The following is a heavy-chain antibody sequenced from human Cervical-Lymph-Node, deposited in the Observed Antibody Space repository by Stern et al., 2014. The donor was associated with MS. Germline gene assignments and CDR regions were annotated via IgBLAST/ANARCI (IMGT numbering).Heavy chain of an antibody. V-gene: IGHV3-11*01. J-gene: IGHJ6*02. CDR3: ARGGSAYYYGMDV. CDR1: GFTFSDHY. CDR2: ISRTGDTI. Sequence: VQLVASGGGLVKPGESLRLSCAVSGFTFSDHYMSWVRQAPGKGLEWISYISRTGDTIYYADSVKGRFTISRDNVKNSLYLQINSLRAEDAALYYCARGGSAYYYGMDVWGQGTAVTVSS.